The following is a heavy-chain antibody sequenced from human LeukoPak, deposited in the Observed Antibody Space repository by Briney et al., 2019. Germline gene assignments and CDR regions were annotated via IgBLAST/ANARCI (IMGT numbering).Heavy chain of an antibody. V-gene: IGHV3-30*18. D-gene: IGHD2-2*01. Sequence: GGSLRLSCAASRFTLSTYWMSWVRQAPGKGLEWVAVISYDGRNKHYPDSVKGRFTISRDISTDTLWLQMDSLRTEDTAVYYCAKGPLRGTAAAIDYWGQGTLVTVSS. CDR1: RFTLSTYW. CDR3: AKGPLRGTAAAIDY. J-gene: IGHJ4*02. CDR2: ISYDGRNK.